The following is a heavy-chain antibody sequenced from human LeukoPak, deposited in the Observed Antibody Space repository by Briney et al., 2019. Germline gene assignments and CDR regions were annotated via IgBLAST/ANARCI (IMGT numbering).Heavy chain of an antibody. V-gene: IGHV4-39*01. CDR1: GGSISSNNYY. Sequence: SETLSLTCTVSGGSISSNNYYWGWIRQPPGKGLEWIGTIYYSGSTYYNPSLKSRVTISVDTSKNQFSLKLNSVTAADTAVYYCARQQLSYYCYMDVWAKGPRSPSP. CDR2: IYYSGST. CDR3: ARQQLSYYCYMDV. D-gene: IGHD2-2*01. J-gene: IGHJ6*03.